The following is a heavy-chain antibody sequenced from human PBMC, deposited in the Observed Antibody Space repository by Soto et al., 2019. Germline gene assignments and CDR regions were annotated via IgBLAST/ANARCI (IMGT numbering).Heavy chain of an antibody. D-gene: IGHD6-19*01. Sequence: GGSLRLSCAASGFTFSAYAMHWVRQAPGKGLEWVAVISYDGSNKYYTDSVKGRFTISRDNSKNTLHLQMNSLRAEDTAVYYCARDLIWSSGSIVDFWGQGTLVTVSS. CDR3: ARDLIWSSGSIVDF. V-gene: IGHV3-30-3*01. CDR1: GFTFSAYA. CDR2: ISYDGSNK. J-gene: IGHJ4*02.